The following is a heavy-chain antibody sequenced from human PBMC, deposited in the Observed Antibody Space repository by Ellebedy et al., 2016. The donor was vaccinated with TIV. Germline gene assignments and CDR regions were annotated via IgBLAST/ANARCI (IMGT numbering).Heavy chain of an antibody. CDR3: ARCSGIAAAGSDY. CDR1: GFTFSDYY. CDR2: ISSSSSYT. Sequence: GESLKISXAASGFTFSDYYMSWIRQAPGKGLEWVSYISSSSSYTNYADSVKGRFTISRDNARNSLYLQMNSLRAEDTAVYYCARCSGIAAAGSDYWGQGTLVTVSS. J-gene: IGHJ4*02. V-gene: IGHV3-11*03. D-gene: IGHD6-13*01.